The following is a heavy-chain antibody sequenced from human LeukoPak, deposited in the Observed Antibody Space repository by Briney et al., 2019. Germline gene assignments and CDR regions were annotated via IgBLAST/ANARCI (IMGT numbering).Heavy chain of an antibody. Sequence: GGSLRLSCAASGFTFSSYALSWVRQAPGKGLEWVSTISGSGGSTYYAYSVKGRFTISRDNSKNTQYLQMNSLRAEDTAFYYCAKEKNSGYDFDYWGQGTLVTVSS. J-gene: IGHJ4*02. CDR2: ISGSGGST. D-gene: IGHD5-12*01. V-gene: IGHV3-23*01. CDR3: AKEKNSGYDFDY. CDR1: GFTFSSYA.